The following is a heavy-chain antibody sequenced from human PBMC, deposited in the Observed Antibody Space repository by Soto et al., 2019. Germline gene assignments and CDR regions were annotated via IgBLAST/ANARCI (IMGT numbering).Heavy chain of an antibody. D-gene: IGHD2-2*01. CDR1: GGSISGSTYY. CDR2: SSYSGNT. CDR3: TGRKREDDCRSNSCYLTY. Sequence: QSQLQESGPGLVKPSETLSLTCTVSGGSISGSTYYWGWIRQPPGKGLEWIASSSYSGNTFYNPSLNSRFTISVDRPNNQFSLKMAYVTAADTAVYYCTGRKREDDCRSNSCYLTYGGQVTLVTVSS. V-gene: IGHV4-39*01. J-gene: IGHJ4*02.